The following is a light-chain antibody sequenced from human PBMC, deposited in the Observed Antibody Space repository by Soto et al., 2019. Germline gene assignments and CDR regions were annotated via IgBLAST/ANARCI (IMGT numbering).Light chain of an antibody. Sequence: QSALTQTASVSGSAGQSITISCTGPFSDVGGYNSVSWYQQHPGRAPKLMIYEVNNRPSGVSNRFSGSRSGNTASLTISGLQAEDEADYYCSSYTSSTTYVLGTGTKV. CDR2: EVN. V-gene: IGLV2-14*01. J-gene: IGLJ1*01. CDR3: SSYTSSTTYV. CDR1: FSDVGGYNS.